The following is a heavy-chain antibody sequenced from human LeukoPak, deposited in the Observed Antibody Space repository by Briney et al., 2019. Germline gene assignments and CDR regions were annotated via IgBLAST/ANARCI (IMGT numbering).Heavy chain of an antibody. V-gene: IGHV3-48*01. Sequence: PGGSLRLSGAASGFTFSSYSMNWVRQAPGKGLEWVSYISSSSSTIYYADSVKGRFTISRDNVDNVVYLEMNGLRAEDTATYYCARVAVSGPTGWFDSWGQGTLVIVSS. CDR3: ARVAVSGPTGWFDS. CDR2: ISSSSSTI. CDR1: GFTFSSYS. J-gene: IGHJ5*01. D-gene: IGHD2-8*02.